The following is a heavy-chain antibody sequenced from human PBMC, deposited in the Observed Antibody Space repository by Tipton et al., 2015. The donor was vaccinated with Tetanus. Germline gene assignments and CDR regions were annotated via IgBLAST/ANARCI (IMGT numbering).Heavy chain of an antibody. J-gene: IGHJ4*02. Sequence: QVQLVQSGAEVKKPGASVKVSCKASGYTFTSYGINWVRQAPGQGLEWMGGISAYSGATYYAQKFQGRVTVTTDTSTTTAYMELRSLRSDDTALYYCAREDYVTAVDYWGQGTLVTVSS. V-gene: IGHV1-18*01. CDR2: ISAYSGAT. D-gene: IGHD2-21*02. CDR1: GYTFTSYG. CDR3: AREDYVTAVDY.